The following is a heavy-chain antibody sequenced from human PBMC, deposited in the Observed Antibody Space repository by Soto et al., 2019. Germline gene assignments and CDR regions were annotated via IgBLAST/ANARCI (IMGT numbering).Heavy chain of an antibody. D-gene: IGHD2-8*01. CDR2: INENGANT. CDR1: RFAFGDRP. Sequence: GGTLRLSCAASRFAFGDRPMTWVSQSPGNALEWVSTINENGANTRYPDSVKGRFTISRDNSQNTVDLQMNSLRADDTALYYCVSWVSAPFDFWGRGTLVTVSS. V-gene: IGHV3-23*01. CDR3: VSWVSAPFDF. J-gene: IGHJ4*02.